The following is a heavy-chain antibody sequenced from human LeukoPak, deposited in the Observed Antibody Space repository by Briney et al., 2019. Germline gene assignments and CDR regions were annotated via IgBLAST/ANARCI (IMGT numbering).Heavy chain of an antibody. CDR1: GYTFTSYA. J-gene: IGHJ3*02. V-gene: IGHV1-3*01. D-gene: IGHD1-26*01. CDR3: ARGKDNGSYYRGPSFDI. CDR2: INAGNGNT. Sequence: ASVKVSCEASGYTFTSYAMHWVRQAPGQRLEWMGWINAGNGNTKYSQKFQGRVTITRDTSASTAYMELSSLRSEDTAVYYCARGKDNGSYYRGPSFDIWGQGTMVTVSS.